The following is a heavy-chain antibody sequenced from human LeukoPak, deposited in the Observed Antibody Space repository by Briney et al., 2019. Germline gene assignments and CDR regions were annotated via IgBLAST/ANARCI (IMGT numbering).Heavy chain of an antibody. CDR3: ARQTIFGVVPHNWFDP. V-gene: IGHV1-69*04. CDR2: LIPIFGIA. Sequence: SVKVSCKASGGTFSSYAISWVRQAPGQGLEWMGRLIPIFGIANYAQKFQGRVTITADKSTSTAYMELSSLRSEDTAVYYCARQTIFGVVPHNWFDPWGQGTLVTVSS. CDR1: GGTFSSYA. J-gene: IGHJ5*02. D-gene: IGHD3-3*01.